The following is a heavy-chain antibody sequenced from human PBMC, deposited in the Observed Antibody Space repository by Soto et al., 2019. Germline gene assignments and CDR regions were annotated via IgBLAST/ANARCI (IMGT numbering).Heavy chain of an antibody. Sequence: GGSLRLSCAASGFTFSSYSMNWVRQAPGKGLEWVSSISSSSSYIYYADSVKGRFTISRDNAKNSLYLQMNSLRAEDTAVYYCAAGYGSGSYFYYYYMDVWGKGTTVTVSS. CDR1: GFTFSSYS. D-gene: IGHD3-10*01. CDR2: ISSSSSYI. CDR3: AAGYGSGSYFYYYYMDV. J-gene: IGHJ6*03. V-gene: IGHV3-21*01.